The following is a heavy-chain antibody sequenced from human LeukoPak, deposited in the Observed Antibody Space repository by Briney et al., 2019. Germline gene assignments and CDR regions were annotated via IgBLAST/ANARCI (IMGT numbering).Heavy chain of an antibody. CDR1: GGSISSYY. Sequence: SETLSLTCTVSGGSISSYYWNWIRQPPGKGLEWIGYIYNSGSTNYNPSLKSRVIISVDTPKNQFSLKLSSVTAADTAVYYCARAYSSSWYYWYFDLWGRGTLVTVSS. J-gene: IGHJ2*01. V-gene: IGHV4-59*01. D-gene: IGHD6-13*01. CDR2: IYNSGST. CDR3: ARAYSSSWYYWYFDL.